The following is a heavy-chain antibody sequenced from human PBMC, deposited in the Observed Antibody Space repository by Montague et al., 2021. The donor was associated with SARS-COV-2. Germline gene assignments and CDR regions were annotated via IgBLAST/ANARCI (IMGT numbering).Heavy chain of an antibody. CDR3: ARAFTDWLRYYGMDV. J-gene: IGHJ6*02. D-gene: IGHD3-9*01. Sequence: SETLSLTCTVSGGSISSSSYYWGWIRQPPGKGLEWIGSIYYSGSTYYNPSLKSRVTISVDTSKNQFSLKLSSVTAADTAVYYCARAFTDWLRYYGMDVWGQGTLVTVSS. CDR1: GGSISSSSYY. CDR2: IYYSGST. V-gene: IGHV4-39*01.